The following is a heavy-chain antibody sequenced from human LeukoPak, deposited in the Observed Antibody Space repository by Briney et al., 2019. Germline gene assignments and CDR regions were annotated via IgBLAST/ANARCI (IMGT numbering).Heavy chain of an antibody. D-gene: IGHD3-10*01. CDR3: AKVSPPWGYGSGSYYNLVLDY. Sequence: GGFLRLSCAASGFTFSSYAMSWVRQAPGKGLEWVSAISGSGGSTDYADSVKGRFTISRDNSKNTLYLQMNSLRAEDTAVYYCAKVSPPWGYGSGSYYNLVLDYWGQGTLVTVSS. V-gene: IGHV3-23*01. CDR2: ISGSGGST. CDR1: GFTFSSYA. J-gene: IGHJ4*02.